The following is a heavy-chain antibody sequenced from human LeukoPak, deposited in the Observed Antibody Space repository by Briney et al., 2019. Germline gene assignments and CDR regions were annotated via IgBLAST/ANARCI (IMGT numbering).Heavy chain of an antibody. CDR3: ARGELELRGYYYYYYMDV. D-gene: IGHD1-7*01. V-gene: IGHV1-2*02. CDR1: GYTFTDYY. CDR2: INPNTGGT. J-gene: IGHJ6*03. Sequence: GASVKVSCKASGYTFTDYYIHWVRQAPGQGLEWMGWINPNTGGTNYAQKFQGRVTMTRDTSITTAYMELSRLKSDDTAVYYCARGELELRGYYYYYYMDVWGKGTTATVS.